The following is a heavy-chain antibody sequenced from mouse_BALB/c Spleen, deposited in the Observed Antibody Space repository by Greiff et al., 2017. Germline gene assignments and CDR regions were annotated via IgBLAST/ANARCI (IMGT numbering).Heavy chain of an antibody. CDR3: DRGADYDCDYAMDY. J-gene: IGHJ4*01. D-gene: IGHD2-4*01. V-gene: IGHV14-3*02. CDR2: IDPANGNT. CDR1: GFNIKDTY. Sequence: VQLQQSGAELVKPGASVKFSCTASGFNIKDTYMHWVQQRPEQGLEWIGRIDPANGNTKYDPKFQGKATITADTSSNADYLQLSSLTSEDTADSYSDRGADYDCDYAMDYWGQGTTVTVSS.